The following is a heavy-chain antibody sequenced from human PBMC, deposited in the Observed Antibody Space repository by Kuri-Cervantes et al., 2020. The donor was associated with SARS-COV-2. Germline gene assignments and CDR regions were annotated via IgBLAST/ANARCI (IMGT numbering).Heavy chain of an antibody. V-gene: IGHV3-21*01. Sequence: GGSLRLSCAASGFTFSSYSMNWVRQAPGKGLEWVSSISSSSSYIYYADSVKGRFTISRDNAKNSLYLQMNSLRAEDTAVYYCARTGDRGYYFDYWGQGTLVTVSS. CDR1: GFTFSSYS. J-gene: IGHJ4*02. CDR2: ISSSSSYI. CDR3: ARTGDRGYYFDY. D-gene: IGHD7-27*01.